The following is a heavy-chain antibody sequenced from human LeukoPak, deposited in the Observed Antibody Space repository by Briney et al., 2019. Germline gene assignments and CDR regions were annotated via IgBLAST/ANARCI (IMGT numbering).Heavy chain of an antibody. CDR1: GFTFSSYS. J-gene: IGHJ4*02. CDR3: ARYYGSGSYYTDY. CDR2: ISSSSSYI. Sequence: GGSLRLSCAASGFTFSSYSMNWVRQAPGKGLEWVSSISSSSSYIYYADSVEGRFTISRDNAKNSLYLQMNSLRAEDTAVYYCARYYGSGSYYTDYWGQGTLVTVSS. D-gene: IGHD3-10*01. V-gene: IGHV3-21*01.